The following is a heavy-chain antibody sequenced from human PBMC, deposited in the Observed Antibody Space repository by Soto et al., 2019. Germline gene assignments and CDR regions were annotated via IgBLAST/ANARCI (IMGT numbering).Heavy chain of an antibody. CDR2: IIPLFGVP. CDR3: ARAYSSGWSGDFDS. Sequence: QVQLVQSGAEVKKPGSSVKVSCKSSGGTFSSYAINWVRQAPGQGLEWMGGIIPLFGVPNYAQKFQGRVTITARDSTTTAYLELSSLRAEDTDVYYCARAYSSGWSGDFDSWDQGILVTVSS. J-gene: IGHJ4*02. CDR1: GGTFSSYA. V-gene: IGHV1-69*12. D-gene: IGHD6-19*01.